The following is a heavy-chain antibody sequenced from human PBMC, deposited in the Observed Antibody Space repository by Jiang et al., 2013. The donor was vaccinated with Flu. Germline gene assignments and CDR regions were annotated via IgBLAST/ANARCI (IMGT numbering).Heavy chain of an antibody. J-gene: IGHJ5*02. D-gene: IGHD2-15*01. CDR3: AKDGLGYCSGGSCYPNNWFDP. Sequence: PGKGLEWVSYISSSGSTIYYADSVKGRFTISRDNAKNSLYLQMNSLRAEDTAVYYCAKDGLGYCSGGSCYPNNWFDPWGQGTLVTVSS. V-gene: IGHV3-11*04. CDR2: ISSSGSTI.